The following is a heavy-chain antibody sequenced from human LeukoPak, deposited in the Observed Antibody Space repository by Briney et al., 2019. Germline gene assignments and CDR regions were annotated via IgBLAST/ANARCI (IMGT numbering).Heavy chain of an antibody. J-gene: IGHJ4*02. Sequence: GGSLRLSCTASGFAFDEHGMSWVRQVPGKGLEWVSGINWSGGSTGYADPLRGRFTISRDNAKNSLYLQMDSLRAEDTALYYCARAPSTSPFYFDYWGQGTLVTVSS. CDR3: ARAPSTSPFYFDY. CDR1: GFAFDEHG. CDR2: INWSGGST. V-gene: IGHV3-20*04. D-gene: IGHD2-2*01.